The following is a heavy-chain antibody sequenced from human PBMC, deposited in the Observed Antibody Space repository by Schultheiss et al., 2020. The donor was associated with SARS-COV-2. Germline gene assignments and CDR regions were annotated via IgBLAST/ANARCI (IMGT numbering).Heavy chain of an antibody. V-gene: IGHV3-23*01. Sequence: GGSLRLSCAASGFTFSSYWMHWVRQAPGKGLVWVSIISGRGGGTDYADSVKGRFTISRDTSKNTLYLQMNSLRADDTAVYYCASHSSGWFISYYGMDVWGQGTTVTVSS. CDR3: ASHSSGWFISYYGMDV. J-gene: IGHJ6*02. CDR2: ISGRGGGT. D-gene: IGHD6-19*01. CDR1: GFTFSSYW.